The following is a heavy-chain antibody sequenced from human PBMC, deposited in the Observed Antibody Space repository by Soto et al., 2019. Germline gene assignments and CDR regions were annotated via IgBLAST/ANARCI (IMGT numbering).Heavy chain of an antibody. J-gene: IGHJ4*02. Sequence: EVQLLESGGGLVQPGGSLRLSCAASGFTFSSYAMSGVRQAPGKGLEWFSAISCSGGSTYYTDSVKGRFTISRDNSKNTLYLQMNSLRAEDTAVYYCAKDRRLVTVELIDYWGQGTLVTVSS. CDR3: AKDRRLVTVELIDY. CDR2: ISCSGGST. V-gene: IGHV3-23*01. D-gene: IGHD4-4*01. CDR1: GFTFSSYA.